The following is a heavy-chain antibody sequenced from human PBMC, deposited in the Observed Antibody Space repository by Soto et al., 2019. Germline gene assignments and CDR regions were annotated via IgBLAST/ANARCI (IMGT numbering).Heavy chain of an antibody. CDR3: ARRLFGSGWTLDS. Sequence: SETLSLTCDVSGASITTYYWSWIRQAPGKGLEWIGNVYHTGSTGYNSSLRSRVTISVDTSKNQFSLNMNSVTAADTAVYYCARRLFGSGWTLDSWGQGALVTVSS. D-gene: IGHD6-19*01. V-gene: IGHV4-59*13. CDR1: GASITTYY. J-gene: IGHJ4*02. CDR2: VYHTGST.